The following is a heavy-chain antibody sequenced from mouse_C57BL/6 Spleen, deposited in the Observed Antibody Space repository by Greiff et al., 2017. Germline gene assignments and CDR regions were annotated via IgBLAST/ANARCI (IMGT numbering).Heavy chain of an antibody. CDR3: ARRDRYDHYAMDY. Sequence: QVQLQQPGAELVKPGASVKMSCKASGYTFTSYWITWVKQRPGQGLEWIGDISPGSGSTNYNEKFKSKATLTVDTSASTAYMQLSSLTSEDSAVYYCARRDRYDHYAMDYWGQGTSVTVSS. D-gene: IGHD2-12*01. CDR2: ISPGSGST. V-gene: IGHV1-55*01. CDR1: GYTFTSYW. J-gene: IGHJ4*01.